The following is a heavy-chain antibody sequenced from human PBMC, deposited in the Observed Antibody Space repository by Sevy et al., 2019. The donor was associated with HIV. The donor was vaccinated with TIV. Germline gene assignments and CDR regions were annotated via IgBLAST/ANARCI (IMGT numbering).Heavy chain of an antibody. Sequence: GGSLRLSCTTSGFTFQDYAMSWLRQTPGKGLEWVGFIRSKTFGGKTEYAASVKGRFTISRDNSNSIAYLQMNNLKIEDAAVYFCSRLRGTISPYYYIGLDVWGQGTTVTVSS. V-gene: IGHV3-49*03. J-gene: IGHJ6*01. CDR3: SRLRGTISPYYYIGLDV. CDR1: GFTFQDYA. D-gene: IGHD3-3*01. CDR2: IRSKTFGGKT.